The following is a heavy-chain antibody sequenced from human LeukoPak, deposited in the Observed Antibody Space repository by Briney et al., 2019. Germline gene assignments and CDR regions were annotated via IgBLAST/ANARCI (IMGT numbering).Heavy chain of an antibody. V-gene: IGHV3-7*01. CDR1: GFTFSSYW. Sequence: GGSLRLSCAASGFTFSSYWMSWVRQAPGKGLEWVANIKQDGSEKYYVDSVKGRFTISRDNAKNSLYLQMNSLRAEDTAVYYCARESCGGDCYSTNWFDPWGQGTLVTVSS. J-gene: IGHJ5*02. CDR3: ARESCGGDCYSTNWFDP. D-gene: IGHD2-21*02. CDR2: IKQDGSEK.